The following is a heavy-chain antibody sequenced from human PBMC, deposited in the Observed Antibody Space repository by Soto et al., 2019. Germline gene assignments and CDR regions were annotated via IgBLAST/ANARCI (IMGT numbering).Heavy chain of an antibody. Sequence: PSETLSLTCTVSGGSISSSSYYWGWIRQPPGKGLEWIGSIYYSGSTYYNPSLKSRVTISVDTSKNQFSLKLSSVTAADTAVYYCARHARSITIFGVVIKKPNGNNWFDPWGQGTLVTVSS. V-gene: IGHV4-39*01. D-gene: IGHD3-3*01. CDR3: ARHARSITIFGVVIKKPNGNNWFDP. CDR2: IYYSGST. J-gene: IGHJ5*02. CDR1: GGSISSSSYY.